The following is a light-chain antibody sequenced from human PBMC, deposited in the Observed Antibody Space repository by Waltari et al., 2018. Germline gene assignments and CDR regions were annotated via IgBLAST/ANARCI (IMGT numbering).Light chain of an antibody. Sequence: QSALTQPPSASGSPGQSVTIPCTGTSSDVGGYNFVSWYQQHPGKVPKLMIYEVSKRPSGVPDRFSGSKSGNTASLTVSGLQAEDEADYYCSSYVGRKNFVVFGGGTKLTVV. CDR1: SSDVGGYNF. V-gene: IGLV2-8*01. CDR2: EVS. CDR3: SSYVGRKNFVV. J-gene: IGLJ2*01.